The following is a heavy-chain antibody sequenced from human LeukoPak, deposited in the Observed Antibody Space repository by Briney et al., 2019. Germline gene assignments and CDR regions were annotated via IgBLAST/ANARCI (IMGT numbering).Heavy chain of an antibody. V-gene: IGHV4-34*01. CDR1: GGSFSGYY. Sequence: SETLSLTCAVYGGSFSGYYWSWIRQPPGKGLEWIGEINHSGSTNYNPSLKSRVTISVDTSKNQFSLKLSSVTAADTAVYYCVGRVKKNMVDYWGQGTLVTVSS. D-gene: IGHD3-10*01. J-gene: IGHJ4*02. CDR2: INHSGST. CDR3: VGRVKKNMVDY.